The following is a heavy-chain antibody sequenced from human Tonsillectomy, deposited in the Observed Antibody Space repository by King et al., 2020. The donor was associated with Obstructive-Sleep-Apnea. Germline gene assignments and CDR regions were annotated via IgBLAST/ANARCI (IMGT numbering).Heavy chain of an antibody. J-gene: IGHJ6*02. CDR2: IYYGGST. Sequence: LQLQESGPGLVKPSETLSLTCTVSGGSISSSSYNWGWIRQPPGKGLEWIGSIYYGGSTYYDPSLKSRVTMSVDTSKNQFSLKLSSVTAADTAVYYCARGYDFWSGYYYGMDVWGQGTTVTVSS. V-gene: IGHV4-39*07. CDR3: ARGYDFWSGYYYGMDV. CDR1: GGSISSSSYN. D-gene: IGHD3-3*01.